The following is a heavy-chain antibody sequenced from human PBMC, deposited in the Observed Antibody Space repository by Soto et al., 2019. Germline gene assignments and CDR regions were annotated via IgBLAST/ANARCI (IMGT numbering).Heavy chain of an antibody. CDR2: ISAYNGKA. V-gene: IGHV1-18*04. J-gene: IGHJ3*02. CDR3: AKDGYGKNAGDALDM. D-gene: IGHD4-17*01. CDR1: GYTFTSFG. Sequence: QVQLVQSGAEVKKPGASVKVSCKASGYTFTSFGITWVRQAPGQGLEWMGWISAYNGKANYAQKLQGRVTVTRDTSTNTAYMELRSLRSDDTAVYYCAKDGYGKNAGDALDMWGQGTMVTVSS.